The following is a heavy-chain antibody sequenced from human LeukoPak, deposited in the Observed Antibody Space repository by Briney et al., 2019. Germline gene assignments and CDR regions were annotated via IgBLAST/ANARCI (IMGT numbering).Heavy chain of an antibody. V-gene: IGHV4-31*03. D-gene: IGHD6-6*01. Sequence: SETLSLTCTVSGASIGSGGYYWSWIRQHPGKGLEWIGYIHYSGSTNYNPSLKSRLTMSIDTSKDQFSLNLSSVTAADTAVYYCAGLTSSSVHFDYWGQGTLVTVSS. CDR3: AGLTSSSVHFDY. CDR1: GASIGSGGYY. J-gene: IGHJ4*02. CDR2: IHYSGST.